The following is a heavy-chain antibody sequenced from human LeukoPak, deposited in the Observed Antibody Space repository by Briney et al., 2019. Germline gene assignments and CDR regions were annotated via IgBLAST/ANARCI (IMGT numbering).Heavy chain of an antibody. CDR3: ILTSYQTPNFDY. D-gene: IGHD3-9*01. J-gene: IGHJ4*02. Sequence: PGRSLRLSCAASGFTFDDYAMHWVRQAPGKGLEWVSGISWNSGSIGYADSVKGRFTISRDNAKNSLYLQMNSLRADDTAIYYCILTSYQTPNFDYWGQGTLVTVSS. CDR1: GFTFDDYA. CDR2: ISWNSGSI. V-gene: IGHV3-9*01.